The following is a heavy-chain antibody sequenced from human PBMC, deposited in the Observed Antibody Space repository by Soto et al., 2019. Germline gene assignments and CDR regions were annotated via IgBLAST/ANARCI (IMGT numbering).Heavy chain of an antibody. D-gene: IGHD5-18*01. V-gene: IGHV1-2*02. CDR2: IKPKSDET. CDR3: VKDEGPAHSPY. CDR1: SYSFIDYFTHY. Sequence: AASVKVSCKISSYSFIDYFTHYIHWVRQAPGQGLQWMGWIKPKSDETRYTQKFQGRVTMTGDSSVTTVYMELAGLTSDDTGIYYCVKDEGPAHSPYWGQGSLVTVSS. J-gene: IGHJ4*02.